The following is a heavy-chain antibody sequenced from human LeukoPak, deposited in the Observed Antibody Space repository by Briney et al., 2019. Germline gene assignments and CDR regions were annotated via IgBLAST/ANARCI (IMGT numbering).Heavy chain of an antibody. J-gene: IGHJ4*02. V-gene: IGHV4-39*01. CDR3: ATSGNYGSGSYYQLPFDY. CDR1: GGSISSSSSY. CDR2: IYYSGSS. Sequence: SETLSLTCSVSGGSISSSSSYWGWIRQPPGKGLEWIGSIYYSGSSFDNPALKSRVTISVDTSKNQFSLKLSSVTAADTAVYYCATSGNYGSGSYYQLPFDYWGQGTLVTVSS. D-gene: IGHD3-10*01.